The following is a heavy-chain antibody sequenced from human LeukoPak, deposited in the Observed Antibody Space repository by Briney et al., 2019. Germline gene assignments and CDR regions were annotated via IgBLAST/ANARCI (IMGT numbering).Heavy chain of an antibody. CDR3: AKDREPH. CDR2: ISASGGST. CDR1: GFTFSSCA. V-gene: IGHV3-23*01. J-gene: IGHJ4*02. Sequence: GGSLRLSCAASGFTFSSCAMSWVRQAPGKGLEWVSAISASGGSTYYADSVKGRFTISRDKSKNTLHLQMNSLRVEDTAVYYCAKDREPHWGQGTLVTVSS.